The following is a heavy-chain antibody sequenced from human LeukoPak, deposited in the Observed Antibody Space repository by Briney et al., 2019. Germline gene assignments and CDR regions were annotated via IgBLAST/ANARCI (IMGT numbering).Heavy chain of an antibody. CDR1: GFTFSSYW. V-gene: IGHV3-7*01. CDR2: IKQDGSEK. J-gene: IGHJ3*02. D-gene: IGHD2/OR15-2a*01. CDR3: ARNMVHAFDI. Sequence: PAGTLTLSCAASGFTFSSYWMSWVRQAPGQGLEWVANIKQDGSEKYYVDSVKGRFTISRDNAKNSLYLQMNSLRAEDTAVYYCARNMVHAFDIWGKGKMVTVSS.